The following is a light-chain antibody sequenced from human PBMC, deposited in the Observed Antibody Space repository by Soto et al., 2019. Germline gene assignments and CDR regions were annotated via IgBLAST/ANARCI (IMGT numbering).Light chain of an antibody. J-gene: IGKJ3*01. CDR1: QSLTSN. CDR3: QQRSNWPRFT. Sequence: EIILTQSPATLYVSPGERATLSCRASQSLTSNLAWYQQRPGQAPRLLIYDTSTRATDIPARFSGSGSGTEFTLTIASLQSEDFAVYYCQQRSNWPRFTFGPGTKVDIK. V-gene: IGKV3-15*01. CDR2: DTS.